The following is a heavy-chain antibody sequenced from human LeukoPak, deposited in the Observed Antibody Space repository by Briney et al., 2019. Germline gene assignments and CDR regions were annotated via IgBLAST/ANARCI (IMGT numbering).Heavy chain of an antibody. Sequence: GGSLRLSCSASGFTFGSCAMHRVRQAPGKGLEYVSAISSNGVNTYYADSAKGRFTISRDNSKNTLYLQMNSLRPEDTAVYFCVPSPITLVRGVSYWGQGTLVTVSS. D-gene: IGHD3-10*01. CDR1: GFTFGSCA. J-gene: IGHJ4*02. CDR2: ISSNGVNT. V-gene: IGHV3-64D*06. CDR3: VPSPITLVRGVSY.